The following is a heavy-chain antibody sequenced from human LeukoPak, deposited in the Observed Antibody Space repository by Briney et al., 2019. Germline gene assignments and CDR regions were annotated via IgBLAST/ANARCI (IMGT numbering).Heavy chain of an antibody. J-gene: IGHJ4*02. CDR1: GFTLSSYG. Sequence: PGGPLRHSCAASGFTLSSYGSHWAPQAPPTRLATQALISLDGSNKDYAESVMGRFTISRDSSKNTLYLQMNSLRAEDTAVYYCAKDGEVSWFGPESYWSQGTLVAVSS. CDR2: ISLDGSNK. V-gene: IGHV3-30*18. CDR3: AKDGEVSWFGPESY. D-gene: IGHD3-10*01.